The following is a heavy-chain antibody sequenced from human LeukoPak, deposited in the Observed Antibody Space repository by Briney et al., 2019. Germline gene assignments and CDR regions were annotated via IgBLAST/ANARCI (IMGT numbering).Heavy chain of an antibody. V-gene: IGHV3-21*01. J-gene: IGHJ4*02. Sequence: GGSLRLSCAASGFTFSSYSMNWVRQAPGKGLGWVSSISFSSSYIYYADSIKGRFTISRDNAKNSLYLQMNSLRAEDTAVYYCARGPSSGWGTFDYWGQGTLVAVSS. CDR1: GFTFSSYS. CDR3: ARGPSSGWGTFDY. D-gene: IGHD6-19*01. CDR2: ISFSSSYI.